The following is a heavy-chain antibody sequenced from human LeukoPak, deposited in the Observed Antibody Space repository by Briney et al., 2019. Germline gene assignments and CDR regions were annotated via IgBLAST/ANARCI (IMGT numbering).Heavy chain of an antibody. D-gene: IGHD3-16*01. J-gene: IGHJ4*02. V-gene: IGHV3-74*01. CDR1: GFTFSTYW. CDR2: INGDGRSS. CDR3: ARTSPTSHFDF. Sequence: GESLGLSCAASGFTFSTYWMHWVRQAPGKGLVWVSRINGDGRSSNYADSVKGRFTISRDNARNTLYLQMNSLRAEDTALYYCARTSPTSHFDFWGQGTLVTVSS.